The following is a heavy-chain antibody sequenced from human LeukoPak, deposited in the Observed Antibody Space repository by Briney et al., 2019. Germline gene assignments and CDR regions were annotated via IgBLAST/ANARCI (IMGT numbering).Heavy chain of an antibody. J-gene: IGHJ4*01. CDR2: ISYDGSNK. CDR1: GFTFSSYG. Sequence: PGGSLRLSCAASGFTFSSYGMHWVRQAPGKGLEWVAVISYDGSNKYYTDSVKGRFTISRDNSKNTLYLQMNSLRSEDTAVYFCARDSGFSGTQRGEYWGHGTLVTVSS. V-gene: IGHV3-30*03. CDR3: ARDSGFSGTQRGEY. D-gene: IGHD3/OR15-3a*01.